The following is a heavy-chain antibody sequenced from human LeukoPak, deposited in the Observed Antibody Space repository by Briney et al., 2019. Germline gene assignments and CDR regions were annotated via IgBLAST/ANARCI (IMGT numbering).Heavy chain of an antibody. J-gene: IGHJ4*02. V-gene: IGHV1-46*01. CDR2: INPSGGST. Sequence: ASVKVSCKASGYTFTSHYMHWVRQAPGQGLEWMGIINPSGGSTSYAQKFQGRVTMTRDTSTSTVYMELSSLRSEDTAVYYCARGENYYDSSGYYYFDYWGQGTLVTVSS. D-gene: IGHD3-22*01. CDR3: ARGENYYDSSGYYYFDY. CDR1: GYTFTSHY.